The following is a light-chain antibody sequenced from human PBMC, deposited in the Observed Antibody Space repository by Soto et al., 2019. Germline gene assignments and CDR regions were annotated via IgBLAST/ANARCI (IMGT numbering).Light chain of an antibody. CDR3: SSARSYIHVV. CDR2: EVN. Sequence: QSALTQPASVSGSPGQSITFPSLGTISFVGSNNLVSWFQQHPGKAPKLMIYEVNKRPSGVSNRFSGSKSGNTASLTISGLQAEDEADYYFSSARSYIHVVFGGGTKLTVL. CDR1: ISFVGSNNL. V-gene: IGLV2-23*02. J-gene: IGLJ2*01.